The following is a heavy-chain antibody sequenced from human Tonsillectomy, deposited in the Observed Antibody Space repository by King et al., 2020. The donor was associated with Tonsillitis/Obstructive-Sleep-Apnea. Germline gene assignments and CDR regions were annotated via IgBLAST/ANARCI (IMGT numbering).Heavy chain of an antibody. J-gene: IGHJ6*03. CDR3: ARGTNVLVDYYYMDV. CDR1: GFSLSNARMG. V-gene: IGHV2-26*01. D-gene: IGHD3-16*01. Sequence: VTLKESGPVLVKPTETLTLTCTVSGFSLSNARMGVSWIRQPPGKALEWLAHIFSNDEKSYSTSLKSRLTISKDTSKSQVVLTMTNMDPEDTATYYCARGTNVLVDYYYMDVWGKGTTVTVSS. CDR2: IFSNDEK.